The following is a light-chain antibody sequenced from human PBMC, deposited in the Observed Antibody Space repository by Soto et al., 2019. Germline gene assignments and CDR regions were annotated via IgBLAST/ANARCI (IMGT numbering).Light chain of an antibody. CDR3: HQYHSPPQT. J-gene: IGKJ2*01. V-gene: IGKV3-20*01. Sequence: EIVLMQSPGTLSLSPGERATLSGRASPTMTRAYVAWYQKKPGQAPRLLIYAASYRATGISDKFSGSGSGTDFSLTISRLETEDSAVYYCHQYHSPPQTFGQGTKVDIK. CDR2: AAS. CDR1: PTMTRAY.